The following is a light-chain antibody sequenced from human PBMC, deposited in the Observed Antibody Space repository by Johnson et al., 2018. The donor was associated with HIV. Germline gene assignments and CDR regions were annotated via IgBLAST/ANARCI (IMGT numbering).Light chain of an antibody. CDR3: GTWDSSLSAFYV. V-gene: IGLV1-51*02. Sequence: QSVLTQPPSVSAAPGQKVTISCSGSSSNIGNNYVSWYQQLPGTAHKLLIYENNKRPSGIPDRFSGSKSGTSATLGITGLPTGDEADYYCGTWDSSLSAFYVFGTGTKVTVL. CDR2: ENN. CDR1: SSNIGNNY. J-gene: IGLJ1*01.